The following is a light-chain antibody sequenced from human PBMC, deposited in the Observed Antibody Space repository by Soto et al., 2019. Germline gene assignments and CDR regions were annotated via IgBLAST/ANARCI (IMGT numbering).Light chain of an antibody. CDR3: ASYSTSSALV. V-gene: IGLV2-14*03. CDR1: SADIGAFNY. Sequence: QSALTQPASVSGSPGQSITISCAGTSADIGAFNYVSWYQHHPGKAPTLLIYDVSDRPSGVSTRFSASKSANTASLTISGLQADDEADYYCASYSTSSALVFGGGTQLTVL. J-gene: IGLJ2*01. CDR2: DVS.